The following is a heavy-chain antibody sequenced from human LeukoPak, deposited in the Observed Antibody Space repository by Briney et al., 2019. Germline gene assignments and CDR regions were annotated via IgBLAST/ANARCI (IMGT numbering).Heavy chain of an antibody. CDR3: ARGSWYYYDSSVEFFDH. CDR2: ISYSGST. J-gene: IGHJ4*02. D-gene: IGHD3-22*01. Sequence: PSETLSLTRTVSGGSISSYYWSWIRQPPGKGLEWIGYISYSGSTNYNPSLKSRVTISVDTSKNQFSLKLSSVTAADTAVYYCARGSWYYYDSSVEFFDHWGQGTLVTVSS. CDR1: GGSISSYY. V-gene: IGHV4-59*01.